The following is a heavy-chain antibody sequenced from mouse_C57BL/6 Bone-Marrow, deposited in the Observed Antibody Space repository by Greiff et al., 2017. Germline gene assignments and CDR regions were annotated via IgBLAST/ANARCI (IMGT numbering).Heavy chain of an antibody. V-gene: IGHV1-69*01. CDR2: IDPSDSYT. D-gene: IGHD1-1*01. CDR3: ARVTTVGAY. J-gene: IGHJ3*01. Sequence: VKLQESGAELARPGASVKLSCKASGYTFTSYWMHWVKQRPGQGLEWIGEIDPSDSYTNYNQKFKGKSTLTVDKSSSTAYMQLSSLTSEDSAVYYCARVTTVGAYWGQGTLVTVSA. CDR1: GYTFTSYW.